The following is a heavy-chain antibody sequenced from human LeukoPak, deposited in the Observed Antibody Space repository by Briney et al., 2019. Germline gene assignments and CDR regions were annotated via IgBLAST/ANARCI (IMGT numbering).Heavy chain of an antibody. CDR2: INTVGGT. D-gene: IGHD1-1*01. V-gene: IGHV4-61*02. CDR1: GDSISRTTYS. J-gene: IGHJ5*02. Sequence: SETLSLTCIVYGDSISRTTYSWSWLRQPAGKGLEWIGRINTVGGTNYNPSLKSRVTISLDTPKHQFSLKLNSVTPADTAVYYCARDYFESTWNDEGLDPWGQGTLVTVSS. CDR3: ARDYFESTWNDEGLDP.